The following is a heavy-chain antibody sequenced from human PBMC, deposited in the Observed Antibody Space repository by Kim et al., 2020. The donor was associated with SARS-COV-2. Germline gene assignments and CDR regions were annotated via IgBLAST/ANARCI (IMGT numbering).Heavy chain of an antibody. CDR1: GGSISSSSYY. J-gene: IGHJ6*02. V-gene: IGHV4-39*01. Sequence: SETLSLTCTVSGGSISSSSYYWGWIRQPPGKGLEWIGSIYYSGSTYYNPSLKSRVTISVDTSKNQFSLKLSSVTAADTAVYDCAGSTTVDYYYYYGMDVWGQGTTVSVSS. CDR2: IYYSGST. CDR3: AGSTTVDYYYYYGMDV. D-gene: IGHD4-17*01.